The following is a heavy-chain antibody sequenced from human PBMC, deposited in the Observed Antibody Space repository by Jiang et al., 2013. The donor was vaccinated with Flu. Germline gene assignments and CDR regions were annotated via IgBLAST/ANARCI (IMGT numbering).Heavy chain of an antibody. J-gene: IGHJ4*02. CDR2: INHSGST. CDR1: GGSFSGYY. CDR3: AIASTVTSFDY. D-gene: IGHD4-17*01. Sequence: LLKPSETLSLTCAVYGGSFSGYYWSWIRQPPGKGLEWIGEINHSGSTNYNPSLKSRVTISVDTSKNQFSLKLSSVTAADTAMYYCAIASTVTSFDYWGQGTLVTVSS. V-gene: IGHV4-34*01.